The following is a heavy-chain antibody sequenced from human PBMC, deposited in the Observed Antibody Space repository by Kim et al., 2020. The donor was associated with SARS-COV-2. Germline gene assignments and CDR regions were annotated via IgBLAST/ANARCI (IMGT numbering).Heavy chain of an antibody. CDR1: GGSFSGYY. CDR2: INYSGNT. V-gene: IGHV4-34*01. CDR3: ARGNWYEPRSNTYNWLGP. J-gene: IGHJ5*02. Sequence: SETLSLTCAVYGGSFSGYYWNWIRQPPGKGLEWIGQINYSGNTNYNPSLKSRVTISADTSKKQLSLKLSSVPAADTALYYCARGNWYEPRSNTYNWLGPWGQGTPVTVSS. D-gene: IGHD6-13*01.